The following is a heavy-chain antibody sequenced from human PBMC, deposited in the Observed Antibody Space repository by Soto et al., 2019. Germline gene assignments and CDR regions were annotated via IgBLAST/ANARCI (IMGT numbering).Heavy chain of an antibody. J-gene: IGHJ6*03. D-gene: IGHD2-2*01. CDR1: CGSISSYY. CDR2: IYYSGST. Sequence: PSETLSLTCTVSCGSISSYYWSWIRQPPGKGLEWIGYIYYSGSTNYNPSLKSRVTISVDTSKNQFSLKLSSVTAADTAVYYCARGLYCSSTSCYGYYYYYYMDVWGKGTTVTVSS. CDR3: ARGLYCSSTSCYGYYYYYYMDV. V-gene: IGHV4-59*12.